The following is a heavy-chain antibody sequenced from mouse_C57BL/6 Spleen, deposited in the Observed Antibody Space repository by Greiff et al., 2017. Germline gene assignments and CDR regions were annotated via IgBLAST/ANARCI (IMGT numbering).Heavy chain of an antibody. Sequence: QVQLQQSGPGLVQPSQSLSITCTVSGFSLTSYGVHWVRQSPGKGLEWLGVIWRGGSTDYNAAFMSRLSITKDNSKSQVFFKMNSLQADDTAIYYCAKNSPYYYGKRYAMDYWGQGTSVTVSS. D-gene: IGHD1-1*01. V-gene: IGHV2-5*01. J-gene: IGHJ4*01. CDR3: AKNSPYYYGKRYAMDY. CDR2: IWRGGST. CDR1: GFSLTSYG.